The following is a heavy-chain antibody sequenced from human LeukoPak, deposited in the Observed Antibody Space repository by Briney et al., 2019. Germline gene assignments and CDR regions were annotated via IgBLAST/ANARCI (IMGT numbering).Heavy chain of an antibody. CDR1: GYTFTCYG. Sequence: ASVKVSCKASGYTFTCYGISWVRQAPGQGLEWMGWISAYNGNTNYAQKLQGRVTMTTDTSTSTAYMDLRSLRSDDTAVYYCARDEVGAIYFDYWGQGTLVTVSS. D-gene: IGHD1-26*01. CDR3: ARDEVGAIYFDY. J-gene: IGHJ4*02. CDR2: ISAYNGNT. V-gene: IGHV1-18*01.